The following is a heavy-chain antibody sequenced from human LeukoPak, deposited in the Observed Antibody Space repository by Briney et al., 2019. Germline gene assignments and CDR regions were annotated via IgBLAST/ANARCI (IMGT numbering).Heavy chain of an antibody. V-gene: IGHV4-34*01. CDR2: INHSGST. CDR3: AGGLQYCSSTSCLGRFDP. D-gene: IGHD2-2*01. Sequence: PWETLTLTCAVYGGAFSGYYGSWIRQPPGKGLEWIGEINHSGSTNYNPSLKSRVTISVDTSKNQFSLKLSSVTTADTAVYYCAGGLQYCSSTSCLGRFDPWGQGTLVTVSS. CDR1: GGAFSGYY. J-gene: IGHJ5*02.